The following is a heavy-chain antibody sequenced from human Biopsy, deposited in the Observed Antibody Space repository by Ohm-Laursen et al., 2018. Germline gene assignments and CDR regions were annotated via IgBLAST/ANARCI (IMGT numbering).Heavy chain of an antibody. J-gene: IGHJ4*02. CDR2: IHYSGNA. CDR1: SFYNNSGGYY. V-gene: IGHV4-31*03. Sequence: SQTLSRTCTVPSFYNNSGGYYWTSIRQHPGSGLEWIGYIHYSGNALYNPSLKSRLTISVDTSRNQFSLKLTSVTAADTALYYCTRAGGGKIYGLWGQGTLVTVSS. D-gene: IGHD3-16*01. CDR3: TRAGGGKIYGL.